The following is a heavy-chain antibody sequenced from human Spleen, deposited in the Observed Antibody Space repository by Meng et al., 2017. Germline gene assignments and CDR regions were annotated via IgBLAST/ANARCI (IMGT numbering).Heavy chain of an antibody. V-gene: IGHV4-39*01. D-gene: IGHD6-19*01. CDR3: VRSSGWVRTGFDP. CDR1: GGSISTSGYY. J-gene: IGHJ5*02. Sequence: PQLQESGPGLVKPSEALSLTCSVSGGSISTSGYYWGWIRQPPGKGLEWIGSIGHSGITYYTPSLKSRVTVSRDTSKSQFSLKLTSVTAADTAVYYCVRSSGWVRTGFDPWGQGTLVTVSS. CDR2: IGHSGIT.